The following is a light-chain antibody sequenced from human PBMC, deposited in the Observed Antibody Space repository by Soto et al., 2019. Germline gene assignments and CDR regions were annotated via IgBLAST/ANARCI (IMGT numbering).Light chain of an antibody. V-gene: IGKV3-11*01. CDR3: QQRSTWPRT. Sequence: EIVLTQSPATLSLSPGERATLSCRASQSVTSSLVWYQQKPGQAPRLLIYDASNWATGIPARFSGSGSGTDFTLTISSLEPEDFAVYYCQQRSTWPRTFGGGTKLEIK. CDR1: QSVTSS. J-gene: IGKJ4*01. CDR2: DAS.